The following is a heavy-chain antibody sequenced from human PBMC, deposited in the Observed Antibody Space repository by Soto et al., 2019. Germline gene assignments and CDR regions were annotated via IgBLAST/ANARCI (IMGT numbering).Heavy chain of an antibody. Sequence: PGGSLRLSCAASGFTFSSYAMSWVRQAPGKGLEWVSAISGSGGSTYYAESVKGRFTISRDNSKNTLYLQMNSLRDEDTAVYYCAKDLVMDYKYYDSSGYFLWGQGTLVTVSS. CDR3: AKDLVMDYKYYDSSGYFL. J-gene: IGHJ4*02. CDR1: GFTFSSYA. CDR2: ISGSGGST. D-gene: IGHD3-22*01. V-gene: IGHV3-23*01.